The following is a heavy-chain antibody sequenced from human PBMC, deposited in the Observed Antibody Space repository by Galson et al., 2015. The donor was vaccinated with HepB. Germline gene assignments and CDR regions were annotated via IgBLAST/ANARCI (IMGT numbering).Heavy chain of an antibody. D-gene: IGHD4-17*01. CDR2: IRGKGFDGTT. J-gene: IGHJ3*02. CDR3: TRMTTVTLDAFDI. Sequence: SLRLSCAASGFTFDDYAMSWVRQAPGKGLEWVGIIRGKGFDGTTDYAASVKGRFTISRDDSKSIAYLQMNSLKTEDTAVYYCTRMTTVTLDAFDIWGQGTMVTVSS. CDR1: GFTFDDYA. V-gene: IGHV3-49*04.